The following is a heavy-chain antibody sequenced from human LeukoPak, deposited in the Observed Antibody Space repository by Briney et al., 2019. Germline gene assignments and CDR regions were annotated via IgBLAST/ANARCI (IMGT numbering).Heavy chain of an antibody. CDR3: ARDQGYTYGGGYYFDY. V-gene: IGHV4-59*01. CDR2: IYYSGSA. J-gene: IGHJ4*02. CDR1: GDSISIYY. Sequence: KTSETLSLTCTVSGDSISIYYWTWIRQPPGKGLEWIGYIYYSGSANYNPSLKSRVTISLDTSKSQFSLKLSSVTAADTAVYYCARDQGYTYGGGYYFDYWGQGTLVTVSA. D-gene: IGHD5-18*01.